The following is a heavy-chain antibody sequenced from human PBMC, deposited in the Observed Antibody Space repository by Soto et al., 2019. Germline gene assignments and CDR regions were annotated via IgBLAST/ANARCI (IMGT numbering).Heavy chain of an antibody. J-gene: IGHJ6*02. D-gene: IGHD2-15*01. Sequence: PSQTLSLTCAISGDSVSSNSAAWNWIRQSPLRGLEWLGRTYYRSKWYNDYAVSVKSRITINPDTSKNQFSLQLNSVTPEDTAVYYCARDRFPDCSGPYYYYGMDVWGQGTTVPVSS. CDR2: TYYRSKWYN. CDR1: GDSVSSNSAA. V-gene: IGHV6-1*01. CDR3: ARDRFPDCSGPYYYYGMDV.